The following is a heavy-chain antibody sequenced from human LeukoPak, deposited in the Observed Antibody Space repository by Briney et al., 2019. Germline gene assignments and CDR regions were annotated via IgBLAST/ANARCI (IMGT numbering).Heavy chain of an antibody. J-gene: IGHJ6*03. D-gene: IGHD3-10*01. CDR1: GFTFSSYG. Sequence: GGSLRLSCAASGFTFSSYGIQWVRQAPGKGLEWVAFIHYDGSKKYYADSVKGRFTISRDNSKNTLYLEMNSLRPGDTAIYYCAKERSSNYFFYYIDVWGKGTTVTISS. CDR3: AKERSSNYFFYYIDV. CDR2: IHYDGSKK. V-gene: IGHV3-30*02.